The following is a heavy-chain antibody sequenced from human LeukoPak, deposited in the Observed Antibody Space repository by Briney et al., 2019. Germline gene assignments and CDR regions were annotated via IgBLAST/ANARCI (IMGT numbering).Heavy chain of an antibody. CDR1: GISFSSYG. CDR2: IWHDGSNA. D-gene: IGHD6-19*01. CDR3: AKDSRGGWTGYFDL. J-gene: IGHJ4*02. Sequence: GGSLRLSCAASGISFSSYGIHWVRQAPGKSLEWVAVIWHDGSNAFYADSVRGRLSISRDDSKNTVYLQMDYLRVEDTALYFCAKDSRGGWTGYFDLWGQGTLATVSS. V-gene: IGHV3-33*06.